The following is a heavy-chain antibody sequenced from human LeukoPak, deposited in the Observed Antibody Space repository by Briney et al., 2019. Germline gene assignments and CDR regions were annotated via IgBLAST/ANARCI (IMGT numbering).Heavy chain of an antibody. Sequence: PSETLSLTCTVSGGSISSYYWSWIRQPPGKGLEWIGYISYTGGTNYNPSLKSRVTISVDTSKNQFSLKLSSVTAADTAVYYCARVPPLSRPYTGNNYYFDYWCQGTLVTVSS. V-gene: IGHV4-59*01. CDR1: GGSISSYY. J-gene: IGHJ4*02. CDR3: ARVPPLSRPYTGNNYYFDY. CDR2: ISYTGGT. D-gene: IGHD5-24*01.